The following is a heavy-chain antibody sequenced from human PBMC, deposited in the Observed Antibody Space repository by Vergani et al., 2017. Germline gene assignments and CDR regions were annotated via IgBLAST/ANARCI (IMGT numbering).Heavy chain of an antibody. D-gene: IGHD3-22*01. Sequence: EVQLVESGGGLVQPGGSLKLSCAVSGFTLSGSAMHWVRQASGKGLEWVGRIRSKANSYAAAYAASVKGRFTTSRDDSKNTAYLPMNSLKTEDTAVYYFTRQVVYDSSGYRYYWGQGTLVTVSS. V-gene: IGHV3-73*01. J-gene: IGHJ4*02. CDR1: GFTLSGSA. CDR3: TRQVVYDSSGYRYY. CDR2: IRSKANSYAA.